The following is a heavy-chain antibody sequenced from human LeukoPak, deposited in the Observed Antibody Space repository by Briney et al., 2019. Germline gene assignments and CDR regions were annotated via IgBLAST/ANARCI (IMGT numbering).Heavy chain of an antibody. CDR3: ARTLRRQRITFNWFDP. D-gene: IGHD3-10*01. Sequence: GGSLRLSCEGSAFIFSGHWMNWVRQTPGKGLEWVASIKEDGSVRQYVDSVKGRFSISRDNTKGSLFLQLNSLRAEDTAVYYCARTLRRQRITFNWFDPWGQGTLVTVS. V-gene: IGHV3-7*03. CDR2: IKEDGSVR. CDR1: AFIFSGHW. J-gene: IGHJ5*02.